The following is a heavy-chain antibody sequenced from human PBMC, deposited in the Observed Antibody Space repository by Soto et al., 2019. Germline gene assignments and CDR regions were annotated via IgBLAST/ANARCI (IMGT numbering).Heavy chain of an antibody. CDR3: AMASIFPFIDY. CDR2: ISYDGSNK. D-gene: IGHD2-21*01. CDR1: GFTFSSYG. V-gene: IGHV3-30*03. Sequence: HPGGSLRLSCAASGFTFSSYGVHWVRQAPGKGLEWVAVISYDGSNKYYADSVKGRFTISRDNSKNTLYLQMNSLRAEDTAVYYCAMASIFPFIDYWGQATLVTVS. J-gene: IGHJ4*02.